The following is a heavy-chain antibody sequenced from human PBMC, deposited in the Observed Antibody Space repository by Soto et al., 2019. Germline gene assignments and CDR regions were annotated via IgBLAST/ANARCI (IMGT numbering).Heavy chain of an antibody. D-gene: IGHD6-19*01. J-gene: IGHJ4*02. Sequence: SETLSLTCTVSGGSISSSSYYWGWIRQPPGKGLEWIESIYYSGSTYYNPSLKSRVTISVDTSKNQFSLKLSSVTAADTAVYYCASHGVAVAGIDYWGQGTLVTVSS. CDR1: GGSISSSSYY. CDR3: ASHGVAVAGIDY. CDR2: IYYSGST. V-gene: IGHV4-39*01.